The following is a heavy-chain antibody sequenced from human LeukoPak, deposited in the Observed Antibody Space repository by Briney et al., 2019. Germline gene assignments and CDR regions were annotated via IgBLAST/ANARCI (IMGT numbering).Heavy chain of an antibody. V-gene: IGHV3-23*01. Sequence: PGGSLRLSCAASGFTFSSYAMSWVRQAPGKGLEWVSAISGSGGSTYYADSMKGRFTISRDNSKNTLYLQMNSLRAEDTAVYYCAKDIGSGYDFFDYWGQGTLVTVSS. CDR2: ISGSGGST. CDR1: GFTFSSYA. D-gene: IGHD5-12*01. J-gene: IGHJ4*02. CDR3: AKDIGSGYDFFDY.